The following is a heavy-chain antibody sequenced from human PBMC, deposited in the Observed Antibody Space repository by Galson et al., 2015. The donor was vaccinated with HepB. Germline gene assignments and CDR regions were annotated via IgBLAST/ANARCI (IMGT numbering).Heavy chain of an antibody. CDR3: ARAVSSGYYYIY. Sequence: SLRLSCAASGFTFSSYSMNWVRQAPGKGLEWVSSISSSSSYIYYADSVKGRFTISRDNAKNSLYLQMNSLRAEDTAVYYCARAVSSGYYYIYWGQGTLVTVSS. CDR2: ISSSSSYI. J-gene: IGHJ4*02. CDR1: GFTFSSYS. D-gene: IGHD3-22*01. V-gene: IGHV3-21*01.